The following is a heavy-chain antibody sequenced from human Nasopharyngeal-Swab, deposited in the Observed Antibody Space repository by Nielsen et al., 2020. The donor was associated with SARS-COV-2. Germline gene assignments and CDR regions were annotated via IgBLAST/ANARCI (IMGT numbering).Heavy chain of an antibody. V-gene: IGHV4-59*01. CDR2: IYYSGST. J-gene: IGHJ5*02. Sequence: SETLSLTCTVSGCSISSYYWSWIRQPPGKGLEWIGYIYYSGSTNYNPSLKSRVTISVDTSKNQFSLKLSSVTAADTAVYYCARVSGYELNWFDPWGQGTLVTVSS. D-gene: IGHD5-12*01. CDR1: GCSISSYY. CDR3: ARVSGYELNWFDP.